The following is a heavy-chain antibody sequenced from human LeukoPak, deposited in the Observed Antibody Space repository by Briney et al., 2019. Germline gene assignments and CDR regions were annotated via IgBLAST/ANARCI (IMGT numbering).Heavy chain of an antibody. Sequence: GGSLRLSCAASGFTFSIYWMNWVRQAPGKGLEWVASINQDGSEKYYVDSVKGRFTISRDNAKNSLYLQMNSLRAEDTAVYYCARDYHDSSGKRWFDPWGQGTLVTVSS. D-gene: IGHD3-22*01. V-gene: IGHV3-7*01. CDR2: INQDGSEK. CDR3: ARDYHDSSGKRWFDP. J-gene: IGHJ5*02. CDR1: GFTFSIYW.